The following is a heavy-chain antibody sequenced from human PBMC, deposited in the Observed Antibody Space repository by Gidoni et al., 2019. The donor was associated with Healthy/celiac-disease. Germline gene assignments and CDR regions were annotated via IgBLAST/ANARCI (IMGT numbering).Heavy chain of an antibody. D-gene: IGHD3-3*02. V-gene: IGHV3-30*04. CDR3: ARVRDHFWSGYVDY. CDR1: GFTFSSYA. Sequence: QVQLVESGGGVVQPGRSLRLSCAASGFTFSSYAMHWVRQAPGKGLEWVAVISYDGSNKYYADSVKGRFTISRDNSKNTLYLQMNSLRAEDTAVYYCARVRDHFWSGYVDYWGQGTLVTVSS. J-gene: IGHJ4*02. CDR2: ISYDGSNK.